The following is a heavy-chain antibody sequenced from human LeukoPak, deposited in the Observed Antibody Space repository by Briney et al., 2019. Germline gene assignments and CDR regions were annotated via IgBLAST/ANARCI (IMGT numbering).Heavy chain of an antibody. CDR2: INPNGGGT. Sequence: ASVKVSCKTSGYSFTDYYMHWVRQAPGQGLEWMGWINPNGGGTSSAQKFQGRVTMTRDTSITTVYMEVNWLTSDDTAMYYCARADRLHGGPYLIGPWGQGTLVTVSS. CDR3: ARADRLHGGPYLIGP. V-gene: IGHV1-2*02. CDR1: GYSFTDYY. D-gene: IGHD3-16*01. J-gene: IGHJ5*02.